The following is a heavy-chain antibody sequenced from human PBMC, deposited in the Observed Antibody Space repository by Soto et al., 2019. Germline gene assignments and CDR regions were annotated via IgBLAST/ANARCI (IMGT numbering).Heavy chain of an antibody. V-gene: IGHV4-34*01. J-gene: IGHJ4*02. CDR2: INHSGST. CDR1: GGSFSGYY. D-gene: IGHD2-8*02. CDR3: ARDKITGLFDY. Sequence: SETLCLTCAVYGGSFSGYYWSWIRQPPGKGLEWIGEINHSGSTNYNPSLKSRVTISVDTSKNQFSLKLTSVTAADTAVYYCARDKITGLFDYWGQGTLVTVSS.